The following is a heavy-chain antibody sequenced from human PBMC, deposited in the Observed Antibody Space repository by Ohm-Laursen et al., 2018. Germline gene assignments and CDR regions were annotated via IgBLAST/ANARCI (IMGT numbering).Heavy chain of an antibody. CDR1: GYTLTDLS. J-gene: IGHJ2*01. D-gene: IGHD3-3*01. CDR2: INPNSGGT. Sequence: SVKVSCKVSGYTLTDLSIHWVRQAPGQGLEWMGWINPNSGGTNYAQKFQGRVTMTRDTSISTAYMGLSRLRSDDTAVYYCARDQKAYYDFWSGYYGALGQYFDLWGRGTLVTVSS. CDR3: ARDQKAYYDFWSGYYGALGQYFDL. V-gene: IGHV1-2*02.